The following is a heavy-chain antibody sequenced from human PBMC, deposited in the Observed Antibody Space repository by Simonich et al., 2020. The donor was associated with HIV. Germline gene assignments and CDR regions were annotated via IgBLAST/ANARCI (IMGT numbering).Heavy chain of an antibody. CDR1: GYTFTSYG. CDR3: ARRLLWFGESSYYFDY. J-gene: IGHJ4*02. D-gene: IGHD3-10*01. Sequence: QVQLVQSGAEVKKPGASVKVSCKASGYTFTSYGFTWVRQAPGQGLERMGLIRTYNENTNYAQKFQGRVTMTADTSTNTAYMELRSLRSDDTAVYYCARRLLWFGESSYYFDYWGQGTLVTVSS. CDR2: IRTYNENT. V-gene: IGHV1-18*01.